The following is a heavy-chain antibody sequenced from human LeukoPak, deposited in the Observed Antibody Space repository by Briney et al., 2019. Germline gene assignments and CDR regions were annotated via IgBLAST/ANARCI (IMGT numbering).Heavy chain of an antibody. V-gene: IGHV4-34*01. J-gene: IGHJ3*02. Sequence: SESLSLTCAVSGGSFSGYYWSWVRQPPGKGLEWIGEINHSGSTNYDPYLKSRVTISVDTSKNQFSLKLSSVTAADTAVYYCAEDGVLNAFDIWGQGTMVTVSS. CDR3: AEDGVLNAFDI. CDR2: INHSGST. D-gene: IGHD2-8*01. CDR1: GGSFSGYY.